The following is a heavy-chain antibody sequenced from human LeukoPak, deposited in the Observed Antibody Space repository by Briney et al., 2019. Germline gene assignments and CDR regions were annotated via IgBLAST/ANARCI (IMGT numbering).Heavy chain of an antibody. V-gene: IGHV1-46*01. D-gene: IGHD2-21*02. CDR3: AGDLVVVTAIRGWFDP. CDR2: INPSGGST. CDR1: GYTFTSYY. J-gene: IGHJ5*02. Sequence: ASVKVSCKASGYTFTSYYMHWVRQAPGQGLEWMGIINPSGGSTSYAQKFQGRVTMTRDTSTSTVYMELSSLRSEDTAVYYCAGDLVVVTAIRGWFDPWGQGTLVTVSS.